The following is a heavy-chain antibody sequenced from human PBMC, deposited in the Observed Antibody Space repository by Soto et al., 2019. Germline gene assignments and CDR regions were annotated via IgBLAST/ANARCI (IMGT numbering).Heavy chain of an antibody. Sequence: PSETLSLTCTVSGGSFSSGSYYWSWIRQPPGKGLEWIGYIYYSGSTNYNPSRKSRVTISVDTSKNQFSLKLSSVTAADTAVYYCARVRYCSSTSCHESWFDPWGQGTLVTVSS. CDR3: ARVRYCSSTSCHESWFDP. J-gene: IGHJ5*02. CDR2: IYYSGST. CDR1: GGSFSSGSYY. V-gene: IGHV4-61*01. D-gene: IGHD2-2*01.